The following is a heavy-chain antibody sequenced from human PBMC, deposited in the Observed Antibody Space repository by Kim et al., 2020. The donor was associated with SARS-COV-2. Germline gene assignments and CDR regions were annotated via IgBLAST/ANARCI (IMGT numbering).Heavy chain of an antibody. CDR3: ARHQVPHGDYGGFDY. J-gene: IGHJ4*02. CDR2: IIPIFGTA. CDR1: GGTFSSYA. Sequence: SVKVSCKASGGTFSSYAISWVRQAPGQGLEWMGGIIPIFGTANYAQKFQGRVTITADESTSTAYMELSSLRSEDTAVYYCARHQVPHGDYGGFDYWGQGTLVTVSS. D-gene: IGHD4-17*01. V-gene: IGHV1-69*13.